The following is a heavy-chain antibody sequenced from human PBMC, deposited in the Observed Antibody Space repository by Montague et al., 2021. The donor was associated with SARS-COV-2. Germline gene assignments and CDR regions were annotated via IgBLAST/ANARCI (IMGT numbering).Heavy chain of an antibody. V-gene: IGHV4-39*01. D-gene: IGHD3-22*01. CDR1: GGSISSSSYD. Sequence: SETLSLTCTVSGGSISSSSYDWGWIRQPPGKGLEWIGSIYYSGSTYYNPSLESRVTISVDTSKNQFSLKLSSVTAADTAVYYCARHGKTRIAMIVVVIGYFDYWGQGTLVTVS. CDR2: IYYSGST. CDR3: ARHGKTRIAMIVVVIGYFDY. J-gene: IGHJ4*02.